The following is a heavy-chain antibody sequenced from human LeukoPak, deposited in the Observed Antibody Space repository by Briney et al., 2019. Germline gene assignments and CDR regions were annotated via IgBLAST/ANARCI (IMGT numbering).Heavy chain of an antibody. Sequence: GALRLSCAASGFTVSSNYMSWVRQAPGKGLEWVSVIYSGGSTYYADSVKGRFTISRDNSKNTLYLQMNSLRAEDTAVYYCARSDCSSTSCSSYYYYYMDVWGKGTTVTVSS. D-gene: IGHD2-2*01. CDR2: IYSGGST. CDR1: GFTVSSNY. V-gene: IGHV3-53*01. CDR3: ARSDCSSTSCSSYYYYYMDV. J-gene: IGHJ6*03.